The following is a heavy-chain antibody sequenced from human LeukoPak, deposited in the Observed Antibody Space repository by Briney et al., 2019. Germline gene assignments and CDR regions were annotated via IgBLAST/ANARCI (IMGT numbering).Heavy chain of an antibody. CDR3: ARGLVVTSAFDY. V-gene: IGHV1-69*02. CDR2: IIPILGIA. D-gene: IGHD4-23*01. Sequence: SVKVSCKASGGTFSSYTISWVRQAPGQGLEWMGRIIPILGIANYAQKFQGRVAITADKSTSTAYMELSSLRSEDAAVYYCARGLVVTSAFDYWGQGTLVTVSS. CDR1: GGTFSSYT. J-gene: IGHJ4*02.